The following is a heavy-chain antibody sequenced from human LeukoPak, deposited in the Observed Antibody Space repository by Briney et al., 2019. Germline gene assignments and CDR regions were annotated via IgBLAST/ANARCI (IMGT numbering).Heavy chain of an antibody. J-gene: IGHJ4*02. Sequence: GGSLRLSCAASGFTFSSYAMSWVRQAPGKGLEWVSAISGSGGSTYHADSVKGRFTISRDNSKNTLYLQMNSLRAEDTAVYYCAKVENYYGSGSYSYWGEGILVIVSS. CDR1: GFTFSSYA. CDR3: AKVENYYGSGSYSY. V-gene: IGHV3-23*01. D-gene: IGHD3-10*01. CDR2: ISGSGGST.